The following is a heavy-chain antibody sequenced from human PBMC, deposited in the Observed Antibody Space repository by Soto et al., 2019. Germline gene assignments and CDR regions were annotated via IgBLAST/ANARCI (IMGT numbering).Heavy chain of an antibody. V-gene: IGHV1-18*01. J-gene: IGHJ3*02. D-gene: IGHD3-22*01. CDR3: ARDRDSSGHDAFDI. CDR2: ISAYNGNT. CDR1: GYTFTSYA. Sequence: GASLKVSCKASGYTFTSYAMHWVRQAPGQGLEWMGWISAYNGNTNYAQKLQGRVTMTTDTSTSTAYMELRSLRSDDTAVYYCARDRDSSGHDAFDIWGQGTMVTVSS.